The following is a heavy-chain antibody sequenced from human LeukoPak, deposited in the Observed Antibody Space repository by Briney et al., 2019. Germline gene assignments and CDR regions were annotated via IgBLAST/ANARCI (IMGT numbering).Heavy chain of an antibody. D-gene: IGHD3-10*01. CDR1: GGSISSYY. J-gene: IGHJ6*03. CDR2: IYYSGST. CDR3: ARGNSGSYYHYYYYMDV. Sequence: SETLSLTCTVSGGSISSYYWSWIRQPPGKGLEWIGYIYYSGSTNYNPSLKSRVTISVGTSKNQFSLKLSSVTAADTAVYYCARGNSGSYYHYYYYMDVWGKGTTVTISS. V-gene: IGHV4-59*01.